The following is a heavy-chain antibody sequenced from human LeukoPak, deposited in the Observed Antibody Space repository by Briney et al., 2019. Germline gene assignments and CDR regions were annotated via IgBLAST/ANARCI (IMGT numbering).Heavy chain of an antibody. CDR3: AREGDYGDYPIDY. CDR2: INANSGGT. D-gene: IGHD4-17*01. J-gene: IGHJ4*02. CDR1: GYTFTGYY. Sequence: ASVKVSCKASGYTFTGYYMHWVRQAPGQGLGWMGRINANSGGTNYAQKFRGRVTMTRDTSISTACMELSRLRSDDTAVYYCAREGDYGDYPIDYWGQGTLVTVSS. V-gene: IGHV1-2*06.